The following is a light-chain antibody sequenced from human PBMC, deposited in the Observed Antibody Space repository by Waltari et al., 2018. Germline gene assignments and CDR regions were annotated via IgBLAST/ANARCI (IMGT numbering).Light chain of an antibody. Sequence: DIVMTQSPDSLAVSLGERANIHCKSSQSVLYSSNNKNYLAWYQQKPGQPPKLLIYWASTRESGVPDRFSGSGSGTDFTLTISSLQAEDVAVYYCQQYYSTLWTFGQGTKVEIK. CDR2: WAS. CDR3: QQYYSTLWT. J-gene: IGKJ1*01. V-gene: IGKV4-1*01. CDR1: QSVLYSSNNKNY.